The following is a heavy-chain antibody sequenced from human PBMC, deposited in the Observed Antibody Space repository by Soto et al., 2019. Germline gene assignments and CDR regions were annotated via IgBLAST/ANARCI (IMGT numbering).Heavy chain of an antibody. CDR3: ATKPAGTIFGVVIKYYGMDV. Sequence: SETLSLTCTVSGGSISSSSYYWGWIRQSPGKGLEWIGNVYYAGNTYYFPSLKSRVTISVDTSKNQFSLRLSSLRSEDTAVYYFATKPAGTIFGVVIKYYGMDVWGQGPTVTVSS. CDR1: GGSISSSSYY. J-gene: IGHJ6*02. D-gene: IGHD3-3*01. V-gene: IGHV4-39*07. CDR2: VYYAGNT.